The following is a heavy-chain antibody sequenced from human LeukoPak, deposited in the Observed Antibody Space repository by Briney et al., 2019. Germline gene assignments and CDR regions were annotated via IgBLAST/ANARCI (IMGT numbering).Heavy chain of an antibody. D-gene: IGHD3-3*01. CDR3: ATGITIFGVRDY. J-gene: IGHJ4*02. CDR2: ISWNSGSI. V-gene: IGHV3-9*01. CDR1: GFTFDDYA. Sequence: GGSLRLSCAASGFTFDDYAMHWVRQAPGKGLEWVSGISWNSGSIGYADSVKGRFTISRDNAKNSLYLQMNSLRAEDTAVYYCATGITIFGVRDYWGQGTLVSVSS.